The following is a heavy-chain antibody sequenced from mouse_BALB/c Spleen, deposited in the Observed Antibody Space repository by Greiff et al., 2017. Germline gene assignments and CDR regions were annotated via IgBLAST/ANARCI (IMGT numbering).Heavy chain of an antibody. D-gene: IGHD2-1*01. J-gene: IGHJ4*01. CDR2: ISSGGSYT. V-gene: IGHV5-9-3*01. Sequence: EVQVVESGGGLVKPGGSLKLSCAASGFTFSSYAMSWVRQTPEKRLEWVATISSGGSYTYYPDSVKGRFTISRDNAKNTLYLQMSSLRSEDTAMYYCARHGKDAMDYWGQGTSVTVSS. CDR3: ARHGKDAMDY. CDR1: GFTFSSYA.